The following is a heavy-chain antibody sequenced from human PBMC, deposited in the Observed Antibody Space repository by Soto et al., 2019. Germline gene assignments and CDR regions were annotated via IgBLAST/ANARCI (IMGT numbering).Heavy chain of an antibody. CDR3: ARSYVTSRPSNF. V-gene: IGHV1-46*01. J-gene: IGHJ4*02. CDR2: TNPSDGST. CDR1: GYSLSSYY. D-gene: IGHD3-10*02. Sequence: GASVKVSCKASGYSLSSYYMHWVRQAPGQGLEWMGITNPSDGSTNYAQRFQGRVTMTSDTSTSTVYMEMSSLRSEDTAMYDCARSYVTSRPSNFWGQGSLVSVS.